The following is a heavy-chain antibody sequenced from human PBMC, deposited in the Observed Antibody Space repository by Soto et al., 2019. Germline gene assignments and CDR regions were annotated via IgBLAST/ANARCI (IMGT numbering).Heavy chain of an antibody. Sequence: LRPSCAASGFTFSRYAMSWVRQAPGKGLEWVSAISGSGGSTYYADSVKGRFTISRDNSKNTLYLQMNSLRAEDTAVYYCAKDREYGDFFDYWGQGTLVTVSS. CDR1: GFTFSRYA. V-gene: IGHV3-23*01. D-gene: IGHD4-17*01. CDR2: ISGSGGST. J-gene: IGHJ4*02. CDR3: AKDREYGDFFDY.